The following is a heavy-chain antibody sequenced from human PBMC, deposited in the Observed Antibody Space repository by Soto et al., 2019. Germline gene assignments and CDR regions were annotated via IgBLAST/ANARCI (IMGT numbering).Heavy chain of an antibody. Sequence: GGSLRLSCAASGFSFSTYEMNWVRQAPGKGLEWVSYISKSGIDIYYADSVKGRFTISRDNANNSLYLQMNSLRAEDTAVYYCAPRKYGSFNIGAFDIWGQGTMVTVS. CDR3: APRKYGSFNIGAFDI. CDR1: GFSFSTYE. V-gene: IGHV3-48*03. J-gene: IGHJ3*02. D-gene: IGHD1-26*01. CDR2: ISKSGIDI.